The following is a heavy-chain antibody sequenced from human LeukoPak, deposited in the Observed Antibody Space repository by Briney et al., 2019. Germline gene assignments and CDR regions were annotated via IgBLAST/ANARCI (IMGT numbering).Heavy chain of an antibody. CDR2: IGSADKT. D-gene: IGHD3-10*02. V-gene: IGHV3-23*01. CDR3: AKDYVNRNGVYDPFDM. J-gene: IGHJ3*02. Sequence: GGSLRLSCSASGFTFSDYDMNWVRQAPGKGLEWVSTIGSADKTYYADSVKGRFTISRDDSKNTLYLQMSSLRVEDTALYFCAKDYVNRNGVYDPFDMWGQGTRVTVSS. CDR1: GFTFSDYD.